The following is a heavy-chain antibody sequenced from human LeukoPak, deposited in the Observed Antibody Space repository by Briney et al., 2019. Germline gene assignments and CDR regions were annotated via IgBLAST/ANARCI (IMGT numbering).Heavy chain of an antibody. CDR3: ARDLLNEGNHLDY. CDR1: VGSISSGHYY. D-gene: IGHD4-23*01. Sequence: KTSETLSLTCTVSVGSISSGHYYWSWIRQPPGKGLQWIGYIYYSGSTYYNPSLKSRVTISVDTSKNQFSLKLSSVTAADTAVYYCARDLLNEGNHLDYWGQGTLVTVSS. V-gene: IGHV4-30-4*01. CDR2: IYYSGST. J-gene: IGHJ4*02.